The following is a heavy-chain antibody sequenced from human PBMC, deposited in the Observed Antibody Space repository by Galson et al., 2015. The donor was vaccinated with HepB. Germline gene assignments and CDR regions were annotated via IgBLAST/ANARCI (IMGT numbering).Heavy chain of an antibody. CDR2: IKQEGSEK. D-gene: IGHD3-9*01. CDR3: ARVPYIDSYYDY. CDR1: GFTLSSCW. Sequence: SLRLSCAGSGFTLSSCWMSWVRKAPGKGLEWLANIKQEGSEKYYVDSVKGRFTISRDNAKNLLYLQMDSLRAEETAVYYWARVPYIDSYYDYWGQGTLVTVSS. V-gene: IGHV3-7*03. J-gene: IGHJ4*02.